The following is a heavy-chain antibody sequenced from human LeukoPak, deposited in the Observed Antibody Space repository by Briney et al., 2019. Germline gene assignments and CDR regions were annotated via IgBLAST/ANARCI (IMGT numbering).Heavy chain of an antibody. D-gene: IGHD4-17*01. J-gene: IGHJ6*02. V-gene: IGHV4-39*07. Sequence: SETLSLTCTVSGGSISSSSYYWGWIRQPPGKGLEWIGSIYYSGTTYYNPSLKSRVTISVDTSKNQFSLKLSSVSAADTAVYYCARDHGDYYGMDVWGQGTTVTVSS. CDR3: ARDHGDYYGMDV. CDR1: GGSISSSSYY. CDR2: IYYSGTT.